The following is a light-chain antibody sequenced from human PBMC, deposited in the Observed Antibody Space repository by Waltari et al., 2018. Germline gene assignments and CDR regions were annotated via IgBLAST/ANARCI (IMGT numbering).Light chain of an antibody. J-gene: IGLJ2*01. CDR1: RSNIGAGYD. V-gene: IGLV1-40*01. CDR2: DNT. CDR3: QSYDSSVKV. Sequence: QSVLTQPPSVSGAPGQRVTISCTGSRSNIGAGYDVHWYQQLPGTAPKLLIYDNTIRPSGFPDRFSGSKSVTSASLAITGLQAEDEADYYCQSYDSSVKVFGGGTKLTVL.